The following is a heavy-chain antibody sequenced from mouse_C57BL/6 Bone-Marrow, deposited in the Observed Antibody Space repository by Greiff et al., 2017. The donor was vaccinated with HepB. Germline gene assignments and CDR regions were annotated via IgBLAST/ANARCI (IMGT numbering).Heavy chain of an antibody. CDR3: TRITTVVAPLAMDN. J-gene: IGHJ4*01. Sequence: QVQLQQSGAELVRPGASVTLSCKASGYTFTDYEMHWVKQTPVHGLEWIGAIDPETGGTAYNQKFKGKAILTADKSSSTAYMELRSLTSEDSAVYYCTRITTVVAPLAMDNWGQGTSVTVSS. CDR2: IDPETGGT. V-gene: IGHV1-15*01. CDR1: GYTFTDYE. D-gene: IGHD1-1*01.